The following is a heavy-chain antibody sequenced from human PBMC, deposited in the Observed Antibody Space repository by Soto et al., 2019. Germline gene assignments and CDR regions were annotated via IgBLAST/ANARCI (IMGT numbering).Heavy chain of an antibody. D-gene: IGHD4-17*01. CDR1: GGSFSGYY. Sequence: QVQLQQWGAGLLKPSETLYLTCAVYGGSFSGYYWSWIRQPPVKGLEWIGEINHSGSTNYNPSLKIRVTIAVDTSKNQFSLNLSSVTASDTAVYYCARGYGDLPTWGQGTLVTVSS. CDR3: ARGYGDLPT. J-gene: IGHJ5*02. V-gene: IGHV4-34*01. CDR2: INHSGST.